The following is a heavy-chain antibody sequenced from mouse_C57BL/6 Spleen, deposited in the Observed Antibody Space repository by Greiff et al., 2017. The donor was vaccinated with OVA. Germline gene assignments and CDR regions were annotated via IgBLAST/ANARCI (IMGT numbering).Heavy chain of an antibody. D-gene: IGHD1-1*01. CDR1: GYAFSSSW. CDR2: IYPGDGDT. J-gene: IGHJ2*01. V-gene: IGHV1-82*01. Sequence: VQLQQSGPELVKPGASVKISCKASGYAFSSSWMNWVKQRPGKGLEWIGRIYPGDGDTNYNGKFKGKATLTADKSSSAAYMQLSSLTSEDSAVYFGARGGYYYGSGGNFDYWGQGTTLTVSS. CDR3: ARGGYYYGSGGNFDY.